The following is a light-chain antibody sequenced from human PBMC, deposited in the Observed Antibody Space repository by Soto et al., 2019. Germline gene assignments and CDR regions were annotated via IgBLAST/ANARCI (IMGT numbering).Light chain of an antibody. V-gene: IGKV3-20*01. CDR1: QSFSSSS. J-gene: IGKJ5*01. CDR2: GAS. Sequence: EIMLRQSPATLSLSPGERATLSCRASQSFSSSSLAWYQQKPGQAPRLLIYGASSRTTGIPDRFSGSGSGTDFTLTINRLEPEDFAVYYCQQYGISPFTFGQGTRLEIK. CDR3: QQYGISPFT.